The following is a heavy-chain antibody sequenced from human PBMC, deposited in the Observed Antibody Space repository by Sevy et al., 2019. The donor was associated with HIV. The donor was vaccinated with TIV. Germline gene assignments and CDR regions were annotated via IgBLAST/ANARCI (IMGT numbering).Heavy chain of an antibody. Sequence: GGSLRLSCAASGFTFNRYWLTWLGKAPGKGLEWLSTIKNVGSEKKNVASVQGRFTISRDNAKNSLYLQMNSLRAEDTAIYYCARALLFEDSAYRPVDYWGQGSLVTVSS. CDR3: ARALLFEDSAYRPVDY. CDR2: IKNVGSEK. CDR1: GFTFNRYW. D-gene: IGHD3-10*02. V-gene: IGHV3-7*04. J-gene: IGHJ4*02.